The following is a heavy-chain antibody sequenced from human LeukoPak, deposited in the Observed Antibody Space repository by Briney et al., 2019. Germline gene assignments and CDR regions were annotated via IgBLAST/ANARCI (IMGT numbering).Heavy chain of an antibody. CDR2: ISSSSSYI. J-gene: IGHJ4*02. CDR1: GFTFSSYS. Sequence: GGSLRLSCAASGFTFSSYSMNWVRQAPGKELEWVSSISSSSSYIYYADSVKGRFTISRDNAKNSLYPQMNSLRAEDTAVYYCARRITGITDWGQGTLVTVSS. CDR3: ARRITGITD. D-gene: IGHD1-7*01. V-gene: IGHV3-21*01.